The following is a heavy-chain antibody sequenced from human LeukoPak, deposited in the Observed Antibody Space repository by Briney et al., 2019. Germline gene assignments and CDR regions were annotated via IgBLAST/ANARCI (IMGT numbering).Heavy chain of an antibody. CDR1: TFTFSNYW. J-gene: IGHJ4*02. D-gene: IGHD5-18*01. Sequence: GGSLRLSCAASTFTFSNYWMSWVRQAPGKGLEWVANIKQDGSEKYYVDSVKGRFTISRDNSENIVYLQMNNLRAEDTALYYCAGRITGYSSGYVYWGQGTLVTVSS. CDR3: AGRITGYSSGYVY. CDR2: IKQDGSEK. V-gene: IGHV3-7*03.